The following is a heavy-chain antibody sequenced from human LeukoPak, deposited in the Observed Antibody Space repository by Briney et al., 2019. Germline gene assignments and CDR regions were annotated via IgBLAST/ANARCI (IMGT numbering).Heavy chain of an antibody. CDR2: IYHSGST. D-gene: IGHD2-15*01. J-gene: IGHJ6*03. CDR1: GYSISSGYY. CDR3: ARGQQDIIVVVAATVNYYYYYMDV. V-gene: IGHV4-38-2*02. Sequence: SETLSLTCTVSGYSISSGYYWGWIRQPPGKGLEWIGSIYHSGSTYYNPSLKSRVTISVDPSKNQFSLKLSSVTAADTAVYYCARGQQDIIVVVAATVNYYYYYMDVWGKGTTVTVSS.